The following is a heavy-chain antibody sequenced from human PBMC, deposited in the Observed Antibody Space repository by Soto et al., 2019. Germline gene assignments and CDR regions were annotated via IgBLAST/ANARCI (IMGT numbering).Heavy chain of an antibody. CDR2: ISSSSSYI. CDR3: ARDGVTDYYDSSGYYLKRAYYFDY. D-gene: IGHD3-22*01. CDR1: GFTFSSYS. V-gene: IGHV3-21*01. J-gene: IGHJ4*02. Sequence: GWSLRLSCAASGFTFSSYSMNWVRQAPGKGLEWVSSISSSSSYIYYADSVKGRFTISRDNAKNSLYLQMNSLRAEDTAVYYCARDGVTDYYDSSGYYLKRAYYFDYWGQGTLVTVSS.